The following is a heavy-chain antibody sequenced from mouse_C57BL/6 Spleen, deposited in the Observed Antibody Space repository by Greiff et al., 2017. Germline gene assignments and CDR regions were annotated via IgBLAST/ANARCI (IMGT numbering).Heavy chain of an antibody. CDR2: INPNYGTT. Sequence: EVQLQQSGPELVKPGASVKISCKASGYSFTDYNMNWVKQSNGKSLEWIGVINPNYGTTSYNQKFKGKAPLTVDQASSTAYMQLNSLTSEDSAVYYCARTDYYAYYYAMDYWGQGTSVTVSS. CDR1: GYSFTDYN. V-gene: IGHV1-39*01. D-gene: IGHD1-1*01. J-gene: IGHJ4*01. CDR3: ARTDYYAYYYAMDY.